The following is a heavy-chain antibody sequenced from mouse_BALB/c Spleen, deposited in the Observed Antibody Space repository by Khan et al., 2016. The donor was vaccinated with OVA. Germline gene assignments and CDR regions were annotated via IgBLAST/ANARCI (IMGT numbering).Heavy chain of an antibody. CDR2: INTYIGEP. D-gene: IGHD2-1*01. CDR1: GYSFTNYV. J-gene: IGHJ2*01. CDR3: ARGNRDFDY. V-gene: IGHV9-3-1*01. Sequence: QVQLQQSGPELKKPGETVKISCKASGYSFTNYVMNWVKQAPGKGLKWMGWINTYIGEPTYSDDFKGRFAFSLETSASTAYLQINNHKNEDTATYFCARGNRDFDYWGQGTTLTVSS.